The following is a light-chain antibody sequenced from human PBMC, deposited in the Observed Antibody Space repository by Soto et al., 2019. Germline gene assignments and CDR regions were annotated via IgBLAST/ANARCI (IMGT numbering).Light chain of an antibody. CDR1: SSNIGSST. V-gene: IGLV1-44*01. CDR3: AAWDDSLNGYV. Sequence: QSVLTQPPSASGTPGQRVTISCSGSSSNIGSSTVNWYQQLPGTAPKLLIHSNNQRPSGVPDRFSGSKSGTSASLAISGLQSEDEADYYRAAWDDSLNGYVIGTGTKVT. CDR2: SNN. J-gene: IGLJ1*01.